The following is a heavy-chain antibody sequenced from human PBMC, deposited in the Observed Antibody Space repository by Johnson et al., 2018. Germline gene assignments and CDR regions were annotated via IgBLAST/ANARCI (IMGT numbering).Heavy chain of an antibody. CDR3: ANDDWGPRAFEA. D-gene: IGHD7-27*01. J-gene: IGHJ3*01. V-gene: IGHV3-74*01. Sequence: EVQLVESGGDLVQPGGSLRLSCEASGFTFTSYWMHWVRQVPGKGLVWVSCISGDGSDTRYADSVKGRFTISKDNAKNTLFLQMNNLRVEDTAVYYCANDDWGPRAFEAWGQGTMVTVSS. CDR2: ISGDGSDT. CDR1: GFTFTSYW.